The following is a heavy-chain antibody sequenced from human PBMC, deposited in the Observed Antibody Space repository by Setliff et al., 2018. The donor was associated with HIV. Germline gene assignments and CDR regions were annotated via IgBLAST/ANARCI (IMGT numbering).Heavy chain of an antibody. Sequence: SETLSLTCKVSGGSISSYYWSWIRQPPGKGLEWIGCIYYSGSTNYNPSLKSRVTISVDTSKNQFSLKLSSVTAADTAVYYCARDYSGWYYFDCWGQGTLVTVSS. V-gene: IGHV4-59*12. CDR3: ARDYSGWYYFDC. CDR1: GGSISSYY. D-gene: IGHD6-19*01. CDR2: IYYSGST. J-gene: IGHJ4*02.